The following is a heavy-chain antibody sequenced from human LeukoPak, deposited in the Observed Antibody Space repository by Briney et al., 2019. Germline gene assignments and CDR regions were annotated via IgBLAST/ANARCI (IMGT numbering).Heavy chain of an antibody. CDR3: AREGLITIVRGVNFGY. Sequence: SETLSLTCAVSGGSISSGGYSWSWIRQPPGKGLEWIGYIYHNGSTYYNPSLKSRVTISVDRSKNQFSLKLTSVTAADTAVYYCAREGLITIVRGVNFGYWGQGTLVSVSS. D-gene: IGHD3-10*01. V-gene: IGHV4-30-2*01. CDR1: GGSISSGGYS. J-gene: IGHJ4*02. CDR2: IYHNGST.